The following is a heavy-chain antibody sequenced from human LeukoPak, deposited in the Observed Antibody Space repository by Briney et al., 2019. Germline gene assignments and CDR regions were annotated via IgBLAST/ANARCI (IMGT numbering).Heavy chain of an antibody. J-gene: IGHJ4*02. V-gene: IGHV3-23*01. D-gene: IGHD6-13*01. CDR3: AKGPTGYSSSWPDY. Sequence: GGSLRLSCAASGFTFSSYAMSWVRQAPGKGLEWVSAISGSGGSTYYADSVKGWFTISRDNSKNTLYLQMNSLRAEDTAVYYCAKGPTGYSSSWPDYWGQGTLVTVSS. CDR2: ISGSGGST. CDR1: GFTFSSYA.